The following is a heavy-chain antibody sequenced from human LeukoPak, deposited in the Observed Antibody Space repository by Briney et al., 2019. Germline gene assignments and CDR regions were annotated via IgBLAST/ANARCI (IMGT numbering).Heavy chain of an antibody. CDR2: INHSGST. CDR3: ARDRYCSSTSCYYSPGY. J-gene: IGHJ4*02. V-gene: IGHV4-34*01. Sequence: PSETLSLTCTVSGGSISSYYWSWIRQPPGKGLEWIGEINHSGSTNYNPSLKSRVTISVDTSKNQFSLKLSSVTAADTAVYYCARDRYCSSTSCYYSPGYWGQGTLVTVSS. D-gene: IGHD2-2*01. CDR1: GGSISSYY.